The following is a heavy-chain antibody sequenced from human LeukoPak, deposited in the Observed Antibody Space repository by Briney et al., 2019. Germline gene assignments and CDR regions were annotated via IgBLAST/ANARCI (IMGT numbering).Heavy chain of an antibody. CDR3: ALALYYYGSRSYYKGSPYYYYYMDV. Sequence: ASVKVSCKASGGTFSSYAISWVRQAPGQGLEWMGGIIPIFGTANYAQKFQGRVTITTDESTSTAYMELSSLRSEDTAVYYCALALYYYGSRSYYKGSPYYYYYMDVWGKGTTVTVSS. V-gene: IGHV1-69*05. D-gene: IGHD3-10*01. J-gene: IGHJ6*03. CDR2: IIPIFGTA. CDR1: GGTFSSYA.